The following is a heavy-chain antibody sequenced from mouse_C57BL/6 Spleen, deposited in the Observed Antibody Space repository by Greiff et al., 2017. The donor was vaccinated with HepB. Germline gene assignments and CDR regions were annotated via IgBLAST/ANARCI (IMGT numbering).Heavy chain of an antibody. Sequence: VQLHQSGAELVKPGASVKLSCKASGYTFTSYWMHWVKQRPGRGLEWIGRIDPNSGGTKYNEKFKRKATLTVDKPSSTAYMQLSSLTSEDSAVYYCARGRAHYGNYDYYAMDYWGQGTSVTVSS. J-gene: IGHJ4*01. CDR1: GYTFTSYW. CDR3: ARGRAHYGNYDYYAMDY. D-gene: IGHD2-1*01. CDR2: IDPNSGGT. V-gene: IGHV1-72*01.